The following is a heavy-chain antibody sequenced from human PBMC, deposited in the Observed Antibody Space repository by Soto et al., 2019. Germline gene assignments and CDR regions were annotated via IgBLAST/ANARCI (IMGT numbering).Heavy chain of an antibody. J-gene: IGHJ6*02. CDR2: IYYSGST. CDR3: AKLYGGNHPPYYYYGMDV. D-gene: IGHD4-17*01. CDR1: GGSISSGDYY. V-gene: IGHV4-30-4*01. Sequence: SETLSLTCAVSGGSISSGDYYWTWIRQSPEKGLEWIGYIYYSGSTYYNPSLKSRVTISVDTSKNQFSLKLSSVTAADTAVYYCAKLYGGNHPPYYYYGMDVWGQGTTVTVSS.